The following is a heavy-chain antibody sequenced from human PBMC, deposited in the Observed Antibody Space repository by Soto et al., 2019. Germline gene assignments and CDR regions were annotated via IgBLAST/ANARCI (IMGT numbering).Heavy chain of an antibody. J-gene: IGHJ4*02. CDR3: ATGPRRLSD. V-gene: IGHV3-11*05. Sequence: QVQLVESGGGLVKPGGSLRLSCAASGFTFSDYYMSWIRQAPGKGLESLSYISGSSSDTNYADSVKGRFTISRDKAKNSLYLQMNSLRAEDTAVYYCATGPRRLSDWGQGALVVVSS. CDR2: ISGSSSDT. D-gene: IGHD3-3*01. CDR1: GFTFSDYY.